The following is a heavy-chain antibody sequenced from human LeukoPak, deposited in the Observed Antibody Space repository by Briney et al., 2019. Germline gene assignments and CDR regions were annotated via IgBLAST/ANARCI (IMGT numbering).Heavy chain of an antibody. CDR3: ARGGGYDSPVDY. CDR1: GYTFTSYA. D-gene: IGHD5-12*01. Sequence: GASVEVSCKASGYTFTSYAMHWMRQAPGQRLEWMGWINAGNGNTKYSQEFQGRVTITRDTSASTTYMELSSLRSEDMAVYYCARGGGYDSPVDYWGQGTLVTVSS. J-gene: IGHJ4*02. CDR2: INAGNGNT. V-gene: IGHV1-3*03.